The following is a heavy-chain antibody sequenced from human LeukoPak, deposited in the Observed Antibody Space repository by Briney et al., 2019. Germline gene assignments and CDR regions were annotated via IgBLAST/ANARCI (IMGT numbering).Heavy chain of an antibody. D-gene: IGHD1-26*01. CDR3: ARDGTRNYYYYMDV. V-gene: IGHV3-74*01. CDR1: GFTFSSYW. CDR2: INTDGSST. J-gene: IGHJ6*03. Sequence: PGGSLRLSCAASGFTFSSYWMHWVRQAPGKGLVWVSRINTDGSSTSYADSVKGRFTISRDNARNTLYLQMNSLRAEDTAVYYCARDGTRNYYYYMDVWGKGTTVTVSS.